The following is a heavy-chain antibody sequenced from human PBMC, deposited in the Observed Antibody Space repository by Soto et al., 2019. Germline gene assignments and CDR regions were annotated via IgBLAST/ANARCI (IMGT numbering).Heavy chain of an antibody. CDR2: IYYSGST. Sequence: SETLSLTCTVSGGSISSGGYYWSWIRQHPGKGLEWIGYIYYSGSTYYNPTLKSRVTISVDTSKNQFSLKLSSVTAADTAVYYCARDEWLAPSHYFDYWGQGTLVTVSS. D-gene: IGHD6-19*01. J-gene: IGHJ4*02. CDR3: ARDEWLAPSHYFDY. V-gene: IGHV4-31*03. CDR1: GGSISSGGYY.